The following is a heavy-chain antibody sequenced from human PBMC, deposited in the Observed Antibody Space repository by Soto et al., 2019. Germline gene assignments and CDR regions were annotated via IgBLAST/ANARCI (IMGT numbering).Heavy chain of an antibody. V-gene: IGHV3-23*01. D-gene: IGHD3-22*01. J-gene: IGHJ4*02. CDR3: AKDIKVVTPYYFDY. Sequence: EVQLLESGGGLVQPGGSPRLSCAASGFTFSSYAMSWVRQAPGKGLEWVSAFSGSGGRTYYADSVKGRFTISRDNSKNTLYLQMNSLRAEDTAVYYCAKDIKVVTPYYFDYWGQGTLVTVSS. CDR1: GFTFSSYA. CDR2: FSGSGGRT.